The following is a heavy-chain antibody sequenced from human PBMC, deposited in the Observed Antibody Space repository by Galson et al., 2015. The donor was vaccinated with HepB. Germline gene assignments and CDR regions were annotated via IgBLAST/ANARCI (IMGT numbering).Heavy chain of an antibody. CDR3: AKAQFVGPFYYYAMDV. CDR1: GFTFSSYA. V-gene: IGHV3-23*01. Sequence: SLRLSCAASGFTFSSYAMSWVRQAPGKGLEWVSAISGSGGNTYYADSVKGRFTVSRDNSQNTLYLQMNSLRAEDTAVYYCAKAQFVGPFYYYAMDVWGQGTTVTVSS. D-gene: IGHD2-15*01. CDR2: ISGSGGNT. J-gene: IGHJ6*02.